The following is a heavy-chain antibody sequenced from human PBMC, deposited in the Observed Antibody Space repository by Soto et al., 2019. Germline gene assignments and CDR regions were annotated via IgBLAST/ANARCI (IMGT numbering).Heavy chain of an antibody. CDR2: INPNSGGT. V-gene: IGHV1-2*04. Sequence: VASGKVCGDASGYTFTGYYMHWVRQAPGQGLEWMGWINPNSGGTNYAQKFQGWVTMTRDTSISTAYMELSRLRSDDTAVYYCARGGRGQLLWFGESILGEFDYWGQGTLVTVSS. D-gene: IGHD3-10*01. J-gene: IGHJ4*02. CDR3: ARGGRGQLLWFGESILGEFDY. CDR1: GYTFTGYY.